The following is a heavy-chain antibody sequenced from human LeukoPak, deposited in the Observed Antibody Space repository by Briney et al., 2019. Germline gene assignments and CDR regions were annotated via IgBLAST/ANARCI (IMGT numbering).Heavy chain of an antibody. CDR1: GFTFSRYW. V-gene: IGHV3-74*01. CDR2: INGDESTT. CDR3: ATGNYYDSRGYYTFGH. Sequence: GGSLRLSCAASGFTFSRYWMHWVRQAPGKGLVWVSRINGDESTTTYADSVKGGFTISRDNAKNTLYLQMNSLRAEDTAVYYCATGNYYDSRGYYTFGHWGQGTTVTVSS. J-gene: IGHJ6*02. D-gene: IGHD3-22*01.